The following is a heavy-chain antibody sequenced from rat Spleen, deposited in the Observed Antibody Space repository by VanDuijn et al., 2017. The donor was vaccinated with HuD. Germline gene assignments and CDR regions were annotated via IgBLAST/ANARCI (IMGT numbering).Heavy chain of an antibody. CDR1: GFTFSNYY. Sequence: EVQLVESGGGLVQPGRSLKLSCAASGFTFSNYYMAWVRQAPGKGLEWVATISSDGSNTYYRDSVKGRFTISRDHTKNTLYLQMNSLRSEDTATYYCARHWGYWGQGVMVTVSS. D-gene: IGHD4-6*01. J-gene: IGHJ2*01. CDR3: ARHWGY. CDR2: ISSDGSNT. V-gene: IGHV5-25*01.